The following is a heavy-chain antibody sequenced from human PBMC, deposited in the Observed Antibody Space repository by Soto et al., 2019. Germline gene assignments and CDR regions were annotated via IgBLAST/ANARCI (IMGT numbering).Heavy chain of an antibody. D-gene: IGHD6-13*01. J-gene: IGHJ6*02. CDR2: INPSGGST. V-gene: IGHV1-46*01. Sequence: QVQLVQSGAEVKKPGASVKVFCKASGYTFTSYYIHWVRQAPGQGLEWMGVINPSGGSTSYPQKVQGRVTMTRDASTSTVYMELSSLRSEDTAVFYCARDRGRAAAGEFYYYGMDVWGQGTTVTVSS. CDR1: GYTFTSYY. CDR3: ARDRGRAAAGEFYYYGMDV.